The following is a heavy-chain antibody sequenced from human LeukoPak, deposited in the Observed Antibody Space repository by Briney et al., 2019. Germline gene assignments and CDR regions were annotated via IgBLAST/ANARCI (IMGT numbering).Heavy chain of an antibody. CDR1: GFIVSSNY. CDR2: IYSGGST. V-gene: IGHV3-66*02. D-gene: IGHD3-3*01. CDR3: VKDYDFWSGYYSPTRGYFDY. Sequence: PGGSLRLSCATSGFIVSSNYMSWVRQALGKGLEWVSVIYSGGSTYYADSVKGRFIISRDNSKNTLYLQMNSLRAEDTAVYYCVKDYDFWSGYYSPTRGYFDYWGQGTLVTVSS. J-gene: IGHJ4*02.